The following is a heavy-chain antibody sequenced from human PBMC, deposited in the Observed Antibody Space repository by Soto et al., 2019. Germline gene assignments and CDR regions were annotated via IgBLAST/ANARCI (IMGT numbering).Heavy chain of an antibody. CDR3: ARDEESSSWWSYYGMDV. J-gene: IGHJ6*02. CDR1: GFTVSSNY. V-gene: IGHV3-53*01. Sequence: EVQLVESGGGLIQPGGSLRLSCAASGFTVSSNYMSWVRQAPGKGLEWVSVIYSGGSTYYADSVKGRFTISRDNSKNTLYLQMNSRRAEDTAVYYCARDEESSSWWSYYGMDVWGQGTTVTVSS. D-gene: IGHD6-13*01. CDR2: IYSGGST.